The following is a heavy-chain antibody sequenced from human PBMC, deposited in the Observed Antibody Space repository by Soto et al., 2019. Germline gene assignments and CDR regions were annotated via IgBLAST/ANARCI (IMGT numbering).Heavy chain of an antibody. CDR2: IFPADSDT. J-gene: IGHJ4*02. CDR3: ASSVVVPSTMNYFDY. D-gene: IGHD2-15*01. CDR1: GYSFTNYW. Sequence: PGESLKIYCKGSGYSFTNYWIAWVRQKPGKGLEWMGIIFPADSDTKYSPSFQGQVTISADKSISTAYLQWSSLKASYTAMYYCASSVVVPSTMNYFDYWGQGSLVTVSS. V-gene: IGHV5-51*01.